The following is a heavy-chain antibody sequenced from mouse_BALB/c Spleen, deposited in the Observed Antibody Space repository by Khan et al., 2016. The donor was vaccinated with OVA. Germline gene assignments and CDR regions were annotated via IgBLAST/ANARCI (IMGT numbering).Heavy chain of an antibody. J-gene: IGHJ3*01. D-gene: IGHD3-3*01. Sequence: EVKLLESGPGLVKPSQSLSLICTVTGYSITSDYAWNWIRQFPGNKLEWMGYITYSGSTSYIPSLKSRISITRDTSKNQFFLQLNSVTSEDTATYYCARGRAYWGQGTLVTVSA. V-gene: IGHV3-2*02. CDR2: ITYSGST. CDR3: ARGRAY. CDR1: GYSITSDYA.